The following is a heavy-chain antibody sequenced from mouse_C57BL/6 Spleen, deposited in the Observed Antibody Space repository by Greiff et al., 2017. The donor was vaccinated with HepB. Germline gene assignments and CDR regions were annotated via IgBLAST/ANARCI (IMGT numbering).Heavy chain of an antibody. V-gene: IGHV1-82*01. D-gene: IGHD1-1*01. CDR1: GYAFSSSW. CDR3: ARHDGSSPWFAY. J-gene: IGHJ3*01. Sequence: QVQLQQSGPELVKPGASVKISCKASGYAFSSSWMNWVKQRPGKGLEWIGRIYPGDGDTNYNGKFKGKATLTADKSSSTAYMPLSSLTSEDSAVYFCARHDGSSPWFAYWGQGTLVTVSA. CDR2: IYPGDGDT.